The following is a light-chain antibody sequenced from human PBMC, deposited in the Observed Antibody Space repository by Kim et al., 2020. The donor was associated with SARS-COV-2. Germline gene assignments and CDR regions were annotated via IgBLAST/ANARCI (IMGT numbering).Light chain of an antibody. Sequence: VALGQTFRITCQGDSLRSYYATWYQQRPGQAPIVVIYGKSNRPSGIPARFSGSSSGDTASLTITGTQAGDEADYYCNSRGSNDNVLFGGGTKLTVL. CDR1: SLRSYY. CDR3: NSRGSNDNVL. CDR2: GKS. J-gene: IGLJ2*01. V-gene: IGLV3-19*01.